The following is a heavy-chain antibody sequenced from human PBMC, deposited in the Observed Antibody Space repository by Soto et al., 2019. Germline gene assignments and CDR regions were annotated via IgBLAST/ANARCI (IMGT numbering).Heavy chain of an antibody. D-gene: IGHD3-3*01. CDR3: ARQHNSRWSDSPGFDD. Sequence: QVQLVQSGAEVKKPGASVKVSCKASGYTFSNYDISWVRQAPGQGLEWMGWITAYSGKTNYAQNFEGRVAMTMDTSTSTGYMELRSLRSDDTAVYYCARQHNSRWSDSPGFDDWGQGTPVTVSA. CDR2: ITAYSGKT. J-gene: IGHJ4*02. V-gene: IGHV1-18*04. CDR1: GYTFSNYD.